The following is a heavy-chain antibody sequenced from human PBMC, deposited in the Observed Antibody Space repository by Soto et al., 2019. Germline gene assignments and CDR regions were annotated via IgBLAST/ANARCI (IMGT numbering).Heavy chain of an antibody. J-gene: IGHJ4*02. CDR2: INSDGSST. V-gene: IGHV3-74*01. D-gene: IGHD3-3*01. Sequence: PGGSLRLSCAASGFTFSSYWMHWVRQAPGKGLVWVSRINSDGSSTSYADSVKGRFTISRDNAKNTLYLQMNSLRAEDTAVYYCGITIFGVLITVYWGQGTLVTVSS. CDR1: GFTFSSYW. CDR3: GITIFGVLITVY.